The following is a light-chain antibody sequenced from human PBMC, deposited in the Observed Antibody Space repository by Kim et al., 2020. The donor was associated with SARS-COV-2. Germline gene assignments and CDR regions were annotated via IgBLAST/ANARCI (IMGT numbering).Light chain of an antibody. CDR1: QSVSNN. Sequence: EIVMTQSPATLSVSPGERATLSCRASQSVSNNLAWYQQKRGQAPRLLIYGASTRATGVPARFSGTGSGTYFTLTISGLQSEDSATYYCQQYDNSPTYTFGLGTKLQI. CDR3: QQYDNSPTYT. V-gene: IGKV3-15*01. J-gene: IGKJ2*01. CDR2: GAS.